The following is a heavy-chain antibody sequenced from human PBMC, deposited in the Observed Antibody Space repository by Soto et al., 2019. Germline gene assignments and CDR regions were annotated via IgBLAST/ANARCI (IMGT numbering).Heavy chain of an antibody. CDR1: GDSINSRDYY. Sequence: QVHLQESGPGLVKPSQTLSLTCTVSGDSINSRDYYWGWIRQLPGKGLEWIGYIYYSGSASYNPSLTSRVTISLATSTTQFPLEVRSVTASDTAVYYCARLDNSGFDGAFDPWGQGTLVTVSS. CDR3: ARLDNSGFDGAFDP. J-gene: IGHJ3*01. V-gene: IGHV4-30-4*01. CDR2: IYYSGSA. D-gene: IGHD6-19*01.